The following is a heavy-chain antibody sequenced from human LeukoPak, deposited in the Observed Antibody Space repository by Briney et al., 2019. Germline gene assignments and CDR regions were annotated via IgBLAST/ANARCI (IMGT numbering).Heavy chain of an antibody. CDR3: AKDLSTTWSFDY. D-gene: IGHD2/OR15-2a*01. Sequence: GGSLRLSCAASGFTFSNDAMHWVRQTPGKGLEWVAFISYDGTKKLYADSVKGRFTVSRDDSKNTLYLRMSRLRADDTAIFYCAKDLSTTWSFDYWGQGTLVTVSS. V-gene: IGHV3-30*18. CDR2: ISYDGTKK. CDR1: GFTFSNDA. J-gene: IGHJ4*02.